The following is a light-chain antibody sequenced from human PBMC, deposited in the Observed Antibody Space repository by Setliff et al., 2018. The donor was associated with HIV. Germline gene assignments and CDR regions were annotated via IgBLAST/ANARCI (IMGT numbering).Light chain of an antibody. CDR2: QAT. Sequence: ALAQPASVSGSPGQSITISCTGTSNDVGRYDLVSWYQQHPARAPKLIIYQATRRPSGVSNRFSGSKSGNVASLTISGLQAEEEADYYCCLNTGSNTFVFGTGTKVTVL. V-gene: IGLV2-23*01. CDR3: CLNTGSNTFV. CDR1: SNDVGRYDL. J-gene: IGLJ1*01.